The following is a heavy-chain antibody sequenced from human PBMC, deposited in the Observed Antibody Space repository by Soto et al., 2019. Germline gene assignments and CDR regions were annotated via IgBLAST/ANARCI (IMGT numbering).Heavy chain of an antibody. D-gene: IGHD3-10*01. Sequence: ASVKVSCKDSGYTLTSYAMHWVRQAPGQRLEWMGWINAGNGNTKYSQKFQGRVTITRDTSASTAYMELSSLRSEDTAVYYCARDIFTGSYLDYWGQGTLVTVSS. CDR1: GYTLTSYA. J-gene: IGHJ4*02. V-gene: IGHV1-3*01. CDR3: ARDIFTGSYLDY. CDR2: INAGNGNT.